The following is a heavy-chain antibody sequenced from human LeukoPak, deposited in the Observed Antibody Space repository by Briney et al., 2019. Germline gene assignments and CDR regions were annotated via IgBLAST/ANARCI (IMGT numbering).Heavy chain of an antibody. CDR2: IYYSGCI. CDR1: GASISSYY. CDR3: ARQMATIGYYFVY. V-gene: IGHV4-59*01. J-gene: IGHJ4*02. D-gene: IGHD5-24*01. Sequence: SETLSLTCTGSGASISSYYWSWIRQPPGKGLEWIGYIYYSGCINYNPSLKSRVTISVDTSKNQFSLKLSSETAADTAVYYCARQMATIGYYFVYWGQRTLVTVSS.